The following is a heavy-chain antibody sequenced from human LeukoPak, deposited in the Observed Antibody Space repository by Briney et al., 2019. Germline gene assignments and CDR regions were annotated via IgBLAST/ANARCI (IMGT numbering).Heavy chain of an antibody. J-gene: IGHJ3*02. CDR2: IYYSGST. V-gene: IGHV4-59*12. CDR3: ARATYRTYYYGSGDAFDI. CDR1: GGSFSGYY. Sequence: PSETLSLTCAVYGGSFSGYYWSWIRQPPGKGLEWIGYIYYSGSTDYDPSLKSRVTMSVDTSKNQFSLKLSSVTAADTAVYYCARATYRTYYYGSGDAFDIWGQGTMVSVSS. D-gene: IGHD3-10*01.